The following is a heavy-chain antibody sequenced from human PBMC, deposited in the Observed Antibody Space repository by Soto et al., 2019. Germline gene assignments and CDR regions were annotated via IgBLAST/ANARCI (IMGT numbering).Heavy chain of an antibody. V-gene: IGHV3-64*01. CDR3: ARRQGVIPSAGLDV. CDR2: ISSNGGST. Sequence: EVQLVESGGGLVQPGGSLRLSCAASGFTFSSYAMHWVRQAPGKGLEYVSAISSNGGSTYYANSVRGRFTISRDNSKNSLSLQMGSLRAEAMAVYYCARRQGVIPSAGLDVWGQGTTVTVSS. J-gene: IGHJ6*02. D-gene: IGHD2-21*01. CDR1: GFTFSSYA.